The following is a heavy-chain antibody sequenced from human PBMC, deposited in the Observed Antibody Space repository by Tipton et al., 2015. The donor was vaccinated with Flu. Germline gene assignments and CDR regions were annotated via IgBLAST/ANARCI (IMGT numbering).Heavy chain of an antibody. CDR1: GGSISSGGYS. CDR2: IYHSGST. Sequence: TLSLTCAVSGGSISSGGYSWSWIRQPPGKGLEWIGYIYHSGSTYYNPSLKSRVTISVDRSKNQFSLKLSSVTAADTAVYYCARDGYGGNSEHWGQGTLVTVSS. V-gene: IGHV4-30-2*01. J-gene: IGHJ4*02. D-gene: IGHD4-23*01. CDR3: ARDGYGGNSEH.